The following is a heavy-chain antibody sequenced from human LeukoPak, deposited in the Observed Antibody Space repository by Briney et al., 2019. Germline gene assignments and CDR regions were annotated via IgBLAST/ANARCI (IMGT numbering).Heavy chain of an antibody. D-gene: IGHD6-6*01. Sequence: GGSLRLSCAASGFSFSTYAMTWVRQAPGKGLEWVSTISGNAASAYYADSVKGRFTISRDNSKNTLYLQMNSLRAEDTAVYYCAKSVASRPYFDYWGQGTLVTVSS. CDR3: AKSVASRPYFDY. CDR2: ISGNAASA. J-gene: IGHJ4*02. V-gene: IGHV3-23*01. CDR1: GFSFSTYA.